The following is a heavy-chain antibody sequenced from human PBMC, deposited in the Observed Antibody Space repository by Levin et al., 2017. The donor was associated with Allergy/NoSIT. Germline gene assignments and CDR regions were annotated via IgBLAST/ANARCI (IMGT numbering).Heavy chain of an antibody. D-gene: IGHD6-19*01. CDR3: AKDKGQWGNFDY. CDR1: GFSFSSYG. Sequence: PGGSLRLSCAGSGFSFSSYGMNWVRQAPGKGLEWVSGISGSGGSTYYADSVKGRFTISRDNSKNTLYLQMNSLRAEDTAVYYCAKDKGQWGNFDYWGQGTLVTVSS. J-gene: IGHJ4*02. V-gene: IGHV3-23*01. CDR2: ISGSGGST.